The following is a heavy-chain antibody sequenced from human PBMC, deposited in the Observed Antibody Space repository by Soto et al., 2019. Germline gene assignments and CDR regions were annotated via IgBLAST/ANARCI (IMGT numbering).Heavy chain of an antibody. Sequence: QVQLVASGGGVVQPGRSLSLSCAASGFTFSSYAMHWVRQAPGKGLEWVAVISYDGSNKYYGDSVKGRFTISRDNSKNTLYLQMNSLRAEDTAVYYCARESIAVAGTDVYYYYGMDVWGQGTTVTVSS. CDR1: GFTFSSYA. V-gene: IGHV3-30-3*01. J-gene: IGHJ6*02. CDR2: ISYDGSNK. D-gene: IGHD6-19*01. CDR3: ARESIAVAGTDVYYYYGMDV.